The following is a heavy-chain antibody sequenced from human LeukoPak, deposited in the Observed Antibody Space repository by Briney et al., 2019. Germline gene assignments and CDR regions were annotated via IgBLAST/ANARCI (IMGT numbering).Heavy chain of an antibody. Sequence: GASVKVSCKASGGTLSSYAISWVRQAPGQGLEWMGGIIPIFGTANNAQKFQGRVTITADESTSTAYMELSSLRSEDTAVYYCARDSAGGSYRYNWFDPWGQGTLVTVSS. V-gene: IGHV1-69*01. J-gene: IGHJ5*02. CDR2: IIPIFGTA. CDR1: GGTLSSYA. D-gene: IGHD1-26*01. CDR3: ARDSAGGSYRYNWFDP.